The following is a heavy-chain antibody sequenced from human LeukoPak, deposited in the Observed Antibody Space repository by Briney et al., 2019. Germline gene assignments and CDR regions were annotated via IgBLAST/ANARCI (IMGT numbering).Heavy chain of an antibody. CDR2: ISGSGGST. CDR3: ARSPNVVVPAATDY. J-gene: IGHJ4*02. V-gene: IGHV3-23*01. D-gene: IGHD2-2*01. Sequence: PGGSLSLSCAASGFTFSSYAMSWVRQAPGKGLEWVSAISGSGGSTYYADSVKGRFTISRDNSKNTLYLQMNSLRAEDTAVYYCARSPNVVVPAATDYWGQGTLVTVSS. CDR1: GFTFSSYA.